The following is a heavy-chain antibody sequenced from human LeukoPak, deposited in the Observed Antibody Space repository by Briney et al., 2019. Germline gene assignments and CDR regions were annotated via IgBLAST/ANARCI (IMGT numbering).Heavy chain of an antibody. Sequence: GGSLRLSCAASGFTFSSYSMNWVRQAPGKGLEWVSSISSSSYIYYADSVKGRFTISRDNAKNSLYLQMNSLRAEDTAVYYCARDSALEGRYCGGDCQGWFDPWGQGTLVTVSS. J-gene: IGHJ5*02. D-gene: IGHD2-21*02. CDR1: GFTFSSYS. CDR2: ISSSSYI. V-gene: IGHV3-21*01. CDR3: ARDSALEGRYCGGDCQGWFDP.